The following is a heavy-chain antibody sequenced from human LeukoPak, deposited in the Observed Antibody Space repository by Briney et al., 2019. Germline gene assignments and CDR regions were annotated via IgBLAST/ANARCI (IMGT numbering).Heavy chain of an antibody. CDR1: GFTFSSYS. Sequence: PGGSLRLSCAASGFTFSSYSLSWVRQSPGKELEWVSTFTGGGITYYADSVKGRFTISRDNSKNMLFLQMDSLRAEDTATYYCAKVSGYYLDYMDVWGKGTTVTVSS. CDR3: AKVSGYYLDYMDV. J-gene: IGHJ6*03. D-gene: IGHD3-22*01. V-gene: IGHV3-23*01. CDR2: FTGGGIT.